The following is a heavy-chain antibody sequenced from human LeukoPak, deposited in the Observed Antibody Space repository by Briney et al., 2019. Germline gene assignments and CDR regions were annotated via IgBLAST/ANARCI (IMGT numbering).Heavy chain of an antibody. D-gene: IGHD1/OR15-1a*01. CDR3: ARDPAPWNSGADWFDP. Sequence: SETLSLTCTVSGGFISSHYWSWIRQPAGKGPEWIGRFYTSGSANYNPSLKSRVTMSVDTSKNHFSLKLSSVTAADTAVYYCARDPAPWNSGADWFDPWGQGTLVTVSS. CDR2: FYTSGSA. V-gene: IGHV4-4*07. J-gene: IGHJ5*02. CDR1: GGFISSHY.